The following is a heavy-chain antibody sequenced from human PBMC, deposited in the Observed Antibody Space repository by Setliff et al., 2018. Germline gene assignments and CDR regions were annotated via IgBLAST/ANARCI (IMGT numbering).Heavy chain of an antibody. J-gene: IGHJ6*03. D-gene: IGHD1-7*01. CDR1: GYTFTSYG. CDR2: ISAYNGNT. V-gene: IGHV1-18*01. CDR3: ASRTHPHVITGITQGGGWWYYYYMDV. Sequence: ASVKVSCKASGYTFTSYGISWVRQAPGQGLEWMGWISAYNGNTNYAQKLQGRVTMTTDTSTSTAYMELSSLRSEDTAVYYCASRTHPHVITGITQGGGWWYYYYMDVWGKGTTVTVSS.